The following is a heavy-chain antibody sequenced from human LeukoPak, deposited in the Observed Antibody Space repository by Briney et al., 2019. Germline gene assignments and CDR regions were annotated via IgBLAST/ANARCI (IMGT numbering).Heavy chain of an antibody. Sequence: ASVKVSCKASGYTFTNYDINWVRQATGQGLEWMGWMNPNSGNTGYAQKFQGRVTMTRNASISTAYMELSSLGSEDTAVYYCARGKMYYDILTGYYPFDYWGQGTLVTVSS. J-gene: IGHJ4*02. CDR3: ARGKMYYDILTGYYPFDY. CDR1: GYTFTNYD. D-gene: IGHD3-9*01. CDR2: MNPNSGNT. V-gene: IGHV1-8*01.